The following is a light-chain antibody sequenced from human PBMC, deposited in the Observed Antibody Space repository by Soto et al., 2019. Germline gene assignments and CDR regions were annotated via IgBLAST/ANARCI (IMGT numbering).Light chain of an antibody. Sequence: QSVLTQPPSASGTPGQRVTISCSGSSSNIGSNYVYWYQQLPGTAPKLLIYGNSNRPSGVPDRFSGSKSGTSASLAITGLQAEDEADYYCQSYDSSLSGSKVFGGGTKVTVL. CDR2: GNS. CDR1: SSNIGSNY. CDR3: QSYDSSLSGSKV. V-gene: IGLV1-40*01. J-gene: IGLJ3*02.